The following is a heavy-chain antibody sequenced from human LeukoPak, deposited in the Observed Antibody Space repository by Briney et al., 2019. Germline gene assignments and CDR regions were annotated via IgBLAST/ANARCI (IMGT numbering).Heavy chain of an antibody. V-gene: IGHV4-59*12. CDR3: ARGYCSGGSCYLDP. Sequence: SETLSLTCTVSGGSISSYYWSWIRQPPGKGLEWIGYIYYSGSTNYNPSLKSRVTISVDTSKNQFSLKLSSVTAADTAVYYCARGYCSGGSCYLDPWGQGTTVTVSS. D-gene: IGHD2-15*01. CDR1: GGSISSYY. CDR2: IYYSGST. J-gene: IGHJ6*02.